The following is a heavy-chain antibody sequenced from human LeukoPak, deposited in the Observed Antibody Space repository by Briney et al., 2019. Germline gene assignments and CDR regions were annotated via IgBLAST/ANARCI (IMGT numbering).Heavy chain of an antibody. CDR2: IYTSGST. D-gene: IGHD2-2*01. CDR3: ARDDSVVVPAAMPYYYYGMDV. CDR1: GGSISSYY. Sequence: SETLSLTCTVSGGSISSYYWSWIRQPAGKGLEWIGRIYTSGSTNYNPSLKSRVTMSVDTSKNQFSLKLSSVTAADTVVYYCARDDSVVVPAAMPYYYYGMDVWGQGTTVTVSS. J-gene: IGHJ6*02. V-gene: IGHV4-4*07.